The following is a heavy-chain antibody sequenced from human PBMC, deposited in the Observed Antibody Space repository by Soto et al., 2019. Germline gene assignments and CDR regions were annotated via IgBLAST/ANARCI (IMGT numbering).Heavy chain of an antibody. D-gene: IGHD1-1*01. J-gene: IGHJ4*02. CDR2: IDGDDNK. V-gene: IGHV2-5*02. CDR1: GLAFSTADRA. CDR3: VHVRTRGKTIFFEY. Sequence: QMTVKESGPALVKPTQTLTLTCTFSGLAFSTADRAVGWIRQAPGKALDWLALIDGDDNKRYSPSLKNRLTIASCTSKNQVVLTMTDMDPVDTATYSCVHVRTRGKTIFFEYWGQVTLVTVSA.